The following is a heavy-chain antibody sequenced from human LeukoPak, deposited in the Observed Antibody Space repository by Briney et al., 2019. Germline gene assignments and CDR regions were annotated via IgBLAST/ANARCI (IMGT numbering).Heavy chain of an antibody. CDR1: GFTFSDYY. CDR2: ISGGSSYT. CDR3: ARQGGDILTGYLDY. V-gene: IGHV3-11*03. D-gene: IGHD3-9*01. J-gene: IGHJ4*02. Sequence: GGSLRLSCAASGFTFSDYYMTWFRQAPGKGLEWVSYISGGSSYTNFADSVKGRFTISRDYPKNSLYLQMSSLRAEDTAVYYCARQGGDILTGYLDYWGQGTLVTVSS.